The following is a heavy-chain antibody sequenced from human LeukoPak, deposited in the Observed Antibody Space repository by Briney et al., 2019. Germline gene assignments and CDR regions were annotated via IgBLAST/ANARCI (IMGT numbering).Heavy chain of an antibody. D-gene: IGHD3-16*01. CDR1: VFPVSSNH. Sequence: GGPLRLSCVVSVFPVSSNHMNWVRQAPGKGLEWVSVIYVDWSTHYADSVKGRFTISRDNSKNTLYLQMNSLRVEDMAVYYCVRQGLGEAKRWGQGTLVTVSS. J-gene: IGHJ1*01. CDR2: IYVDWST. CDR3: VRQGLGEAKR. V-gene: IGHV3-66*04.